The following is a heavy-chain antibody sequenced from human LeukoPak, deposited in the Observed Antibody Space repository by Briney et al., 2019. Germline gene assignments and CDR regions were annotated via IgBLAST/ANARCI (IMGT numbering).Heavy chain of an antibody. CDR1: GFTVSSNY. CDR3: AKESLAGFDP. CDR2: IYSGGST. V-gene: IGHV3-66*01. J-gene: IGHJ5*02. Sequence: GALRLSCAASGFTVSSNYMSWVRQAPGKGLEWVSVIYSGGSTYYADSVKGRFTISRDISKNTLYLQMNSLRAEDTAVYYCAKESLAGFDPWGQGTLVTVSS.